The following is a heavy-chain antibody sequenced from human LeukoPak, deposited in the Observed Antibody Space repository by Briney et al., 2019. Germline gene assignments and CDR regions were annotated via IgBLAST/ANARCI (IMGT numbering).Heavy chain of an antibody. CDR1: GGTFSSYA. Sequence: GASVKVSCKASGGTFSSYAISWVRQAPGQGLEWMGGIIPIFGTANYAQKFQGRVTITADESTSTAYMELSSLRSEDTAVYYCARVGLKEFDPWGQGTLVTVSS. CDR2: IIPIFGTA. V-gene: IGHV1-69*13. J-gene: IGHJ5*02. CDR3: ARVGLKEFDP.